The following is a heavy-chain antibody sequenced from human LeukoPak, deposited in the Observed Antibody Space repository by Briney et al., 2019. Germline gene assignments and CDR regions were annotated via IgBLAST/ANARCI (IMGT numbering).Heavy chain of an antibody. Sequence: GASVKVSCKASGYTFTSYYMHWVRQAPGQGLEWMGIINPSGGSTSYAQKFQGRVTMTRDTSTSTVYMELSSLRSEDTAVYYCAREGGGYSYGYADDGYWGQGTLVTVSS. D-gene: IGHD5-18*01. J-gene: IGHJ4*02. CDR1: GYTFTSYY. CDR2: INPSGGST. V-gene: IGHV1-46*01. CDR3: AREGGGYSYGYADDGY.